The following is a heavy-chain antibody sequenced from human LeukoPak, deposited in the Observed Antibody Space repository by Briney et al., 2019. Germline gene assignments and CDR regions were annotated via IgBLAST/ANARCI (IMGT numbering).Heavy chain of an antibody. Sequence: SETLSLTCAVYGGSFSGYYWGWIRQPPGKGLEWIGEINHSGGTNYNPSLKSRVTISVDTSKNQFSLKLSSVTAADTAVYYCARGRTIWFGECNAFDIWGQGTMVTVSS. CDR1: GGSFSGYY. J-gene: IGHJ3*02. V-gene: IGHV4-34*01. CDR2: INHSGGT. D-gene: IGHD3-10*01. CDR3: ARGRTIWFGECNAFDI.